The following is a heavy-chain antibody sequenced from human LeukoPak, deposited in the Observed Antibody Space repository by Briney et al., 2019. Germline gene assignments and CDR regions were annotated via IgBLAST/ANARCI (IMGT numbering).Heavy chain of an antibody. Sequence: SETLSLTCTVSGASISSSSYYWGWIRQPPGRGLEWIGSIFYSGSTYYNPSVKSRVTMSVDTSKNQFSLKLRSVTAADTAVYYCASTLTYYYASGSYYIDCWGQGTLVTVSS. D-gene: IGHD3-10*01. J-gene: IGHJ4*02. CDR3: ASTLTYYYASGSYYIDC. CDR1: GASISSSSYY. V-gene: IGHV4-39*01. CDR2: IFYSGST.